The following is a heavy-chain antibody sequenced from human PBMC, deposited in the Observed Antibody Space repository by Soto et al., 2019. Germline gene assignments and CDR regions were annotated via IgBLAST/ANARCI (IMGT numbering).Heavy chain of an antibody. V-gene: IGHV4-34*01. CDR2: INHSGST. Sequence: SETLSLTCAVYGGSFSGYYWSWIRQPPGKGLEWIGEINHSGSTNYNPSLKSRVTISVDTSKNQFSLKLSSVTAADTAVYYCARDLRFFSMDVWGQGTTVTVSS. D-gene: IGHD3-3*01. CDR3: ARDLRFFSMDV. J-gene: IGHJ6*02. CDR1: GGSFSGYY.